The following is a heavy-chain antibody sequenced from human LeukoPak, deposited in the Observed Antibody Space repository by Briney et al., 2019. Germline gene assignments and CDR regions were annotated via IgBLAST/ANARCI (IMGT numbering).Heavy chain of an antibody. D-gene: IGHD3-10*01. V-gene: IGHV4-61*01. CDR3: ARGGYYGPGNDFRFDP. J-gene: IGHJ5*02. CDR2: IYYSGST. CDR1: GDSIRSSSYY. Sequence: SETLSLTCTVSGDSIRSSSYYWSWIRQPPGKGLEWIGYIYYSGSTNYNPSLKSRVTISVDASKNQFSLKLSSVTPADTAVYYCARGGYYGPGNDFRFDPWGQGTLVTVSS.